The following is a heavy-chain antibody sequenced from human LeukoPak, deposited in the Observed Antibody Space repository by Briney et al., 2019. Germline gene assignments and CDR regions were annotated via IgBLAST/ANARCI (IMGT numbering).Heavy chain of an antibody. Sequence: GGSLRLSCAASGFTFSSYSMNWVRQAPGKGLEWVSCISTSSSYIYYADSVKGRFTISRDNAKSSLYLQMNSLRAEDTAVYYCARVRLQPRTLLDDAFDIWGQGTMVTVSS. J-gene: IGHJ3*02. V-gene: IGHV3-21*01. CDR1: GFTFSSYS. CDR3: ARVRLQPRTLLDDAFDI. CDR2: ISTSSSYI. D-gene: IGHD1-14*01.